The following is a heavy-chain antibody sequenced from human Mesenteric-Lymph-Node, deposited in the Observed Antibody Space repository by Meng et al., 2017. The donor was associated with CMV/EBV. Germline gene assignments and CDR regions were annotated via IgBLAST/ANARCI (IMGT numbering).Heavy chain of an antibody. D-gene: IGHD3-9*01. Sequence: VKVSCKASGYTFTGYYMHWVRQAPGQGLEWMGWINPNSGGTNYAQKFQGRVTMTRDTSISTAYMELSRLRSEDTAVYYCARDRAYYDILTGPYYYYYGMDVWGQGTTVTVSS. CDR3: ARDRAYYDILTGPYYYYYGMDV. CDR2: INPNSGGT. CDR1: GYTFTGYY. J-gene: IGHJ6*02. V-gene: IGHV1-2*02.